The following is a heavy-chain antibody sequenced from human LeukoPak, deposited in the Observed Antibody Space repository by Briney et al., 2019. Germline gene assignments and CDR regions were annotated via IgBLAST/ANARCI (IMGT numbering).Heavy chain of an antibody. V-gene: IGHV4-61*02. CDR2: IYTSGST. Sequence: TSQTLSLTCTVSGGSISSGSYYWSWIRQPAGKGLEWIGRIYTSGSTNYNPSLKSRVTISVDTSKNQFSPKLSSVTAEDTAVYYCARDAFEVRNYDFWSGYYYYYYGMDVWGQGTTVTVSS. J-gene: IGHJ6*02. CDR1: GGSISSGSYY. D-gene: IGHD3-3*01. CDR3: ARDAFEVRNYDFWSGYYYYYYGMDV.